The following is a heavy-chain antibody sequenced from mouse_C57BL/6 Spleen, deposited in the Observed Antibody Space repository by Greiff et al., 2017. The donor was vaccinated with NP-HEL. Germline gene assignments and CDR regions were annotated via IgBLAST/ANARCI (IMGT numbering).Heavy chain of an antibody. CDR2: ISSGSSTI. D-gene: IGHD2-4*01. Sequence: EVHLVESGGGLVKPGGSLKLSCAASGFTFSDYGMHWVRQAPEKGLEWVAYISSGSSTIYYADTVKGRFTISRDNAKNTLFLQMTSLRSGDTAMYYCARDYDYSYWYFDVWGTGTTVTVSS. CDR3: ARDYDYSYWYFDV. V-gene: IGHV5-17*01. CDR1: GFTFSDYG. J-gene: IGHJ1*03.